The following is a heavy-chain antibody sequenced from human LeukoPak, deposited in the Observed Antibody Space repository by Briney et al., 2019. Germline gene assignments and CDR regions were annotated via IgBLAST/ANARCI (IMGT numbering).Heavy chain of an antibody. CDR3: ARDSYSNYVDY. Sequence: GRSLRLSCAASGFTFDDYAMHWVRQAPGKGLEWVSGISWNSGSIGYADSVKGRFTISRDNAKNSLYLQMNSLRAEDTAVYYCARDSYSNYVDYWGQGTLVTVSS. J-gene: IGHJ4*02. CDR1: GFTFDDYA. V-gene: IGHV3-9*01. CDR2: ISWNSGSI. D-gene: IGHD4-11*01.